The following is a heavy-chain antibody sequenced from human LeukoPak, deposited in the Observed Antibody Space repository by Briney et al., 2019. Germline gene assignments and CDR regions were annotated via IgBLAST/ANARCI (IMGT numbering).Heavy chain of an antibody. D-gene: IGHD3-9*01. V-gene: IGHV4-39*01. Sequence: SETLSLTCTVSGGSISSSSYYWGWIRQPPGKGLEWIGSIYYSGSTYYNPSLKSRVTISVDTSKNQFSLKLSSVTAADTAVYYCASAKVVLRYFDWLLSNWFDPWGQGTLVTVSS. CDR1: GGSISSSSYY. CDR2: IYYSGST. J-gene: IGHJ5*02. CDR3: ASAKVVLRYFDWLLSNWFDP.